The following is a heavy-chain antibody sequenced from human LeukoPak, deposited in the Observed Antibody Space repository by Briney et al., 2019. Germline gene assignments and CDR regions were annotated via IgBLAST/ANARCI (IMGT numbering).Heavy chain of an antibody. CDR2: IYYSGST. CDR3: ARSLYCQGYCSSTRCYPHDY. CDR1: GGSISSSSYY. V-gene: IGHV4-39*01. Sequence: SETLSLTCTVSGGSISSSSYYWGWIRLPPGKGLEWIGSIYYSGSTYYNPSLKSRVTISVDTSKTQFSLKLSSVTAADSAVYYCARSLYCQGYCSSTRCYPHDYWGQGTLVTVSS. J-gene: IGHJ4*02. D-gene: IGHD2-2*01.